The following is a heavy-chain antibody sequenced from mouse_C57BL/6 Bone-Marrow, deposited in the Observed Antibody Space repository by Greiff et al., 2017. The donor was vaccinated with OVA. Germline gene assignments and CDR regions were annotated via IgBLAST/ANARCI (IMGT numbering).Heavy chain of an antibody. J-gene: IGHJ2*01. CDR3: ARDYGSSYGSYFDY. Sequence: VQLQQSGAELARPGASVKLSCKASGYTFTSYGISWVKQRTGQGLEWIGEIYPRSGNTYYNEKFKGKATLTADKSSSTAYMELRSLTSEDSAVYFCARDYGSSYGSYFDYWGQGTTLTVSS. D-gene: IGHD1-1*01. CDR2: IYPRSGNT. V-gene: IGHV1-81*01. CDR1: GYTFTSYG.